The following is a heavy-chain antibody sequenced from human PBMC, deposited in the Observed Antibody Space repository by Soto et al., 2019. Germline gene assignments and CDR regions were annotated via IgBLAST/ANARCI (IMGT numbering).Heavy chain of an antibody. D-gene: IGHD6-6*01. Sequence: EVQLLESGGGLVQPGGSLRLSCAASGFTFATYAMTWVRQAPGKGLEWVSAISGSGGSTYYADSVKGRFTISRDNSKNTLLLQMNSLRAEDTAAYYCAKNWDTTFSSSSHWGQGTLVTVSS. V-gene: IGHV3-23*01. CDR2: ISGSGGST. CDR3: AKNWDTTFSSSSH. CDR1: GFTFATYA. J-gene: IGHJ1*01.